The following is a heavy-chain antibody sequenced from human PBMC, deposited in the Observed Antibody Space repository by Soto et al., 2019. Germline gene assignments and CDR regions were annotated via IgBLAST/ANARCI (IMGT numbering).Heavy chain of an antibody. CDR1: GYTFTSYD. Sequence: ASVKVSCKASGYTFTSYDINWVRQATGQGLVWMGWMNPNSGNTGYAQKFQGRVTMTRNTSISTAYMELSSLRSEDTAVYYCARAGRITIFGVAADDAFDIWGQGTMVTVSS. CDR3: ARAGRITIFGVAADDAFDI. D-gene: IGHD3-3*01. CDR2: MNPNSGNT. J-gene: IGHJ3*02. V-gene: IGHV1-8*01.